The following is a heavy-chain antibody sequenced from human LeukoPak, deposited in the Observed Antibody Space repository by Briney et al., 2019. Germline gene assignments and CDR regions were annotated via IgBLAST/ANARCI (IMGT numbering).Heavy chain of an antibody. CDR1: GFTFSDYW. CDR3: ARAAAYCAGDCYMFDY. CDR2: IDTDGSST. V-gene: IGHV3-74*01. J-gene: IGHJ4*02. D-gene: IGHD2-21*01. Sequence: GGSLRLSCAASGFTFSDYWMHWVRQAPGKGLVWVSRIDTDGSSTSYADSVKGRFTISRDNAKNTLYLQMNSLRAEDTAVYSCARAAAYCAGDCYMFDYWGQGAPVTVSS.